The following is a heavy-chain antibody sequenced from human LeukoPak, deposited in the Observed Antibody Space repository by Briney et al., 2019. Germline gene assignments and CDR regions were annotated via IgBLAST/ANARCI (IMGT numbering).Heavy chain of an antibody. CDR3: AKEEVPNDY. CDR2: ISISGGTT. V-gene: IGHV3-23*01. Sequence: GALRLSCAVSGFTFSNSAMSWVRQAPGKGLELVSGISISGGTTYYAASVKGRFTISRDNSKNTVYLQLNSLRAEDTAVYYCAKEEVPNDYWGQGTLVTVSS. D-gene: IGHD1-1*01. CDR1: GFTFSNSA. J-gene: IGHJ4*02.